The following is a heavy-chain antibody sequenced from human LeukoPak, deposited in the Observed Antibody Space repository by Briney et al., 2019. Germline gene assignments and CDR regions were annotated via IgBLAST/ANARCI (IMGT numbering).Heavy chain of an antibody. D-gene: IGHD3-22*01. CDR1: GYTFTGYY. CDR2: INPNSGGT. J-gene: IGHJ4*02. V-gene: IGHV1-2*02. Sequence: ASVKVSCKASGYTFTGYYVHWVRQAPGQGLEWVGWINPNSGGTNYAQKFQGRVTMTRDTSISTAYMELSRLRSDDTAVYYCARGWYYYDSSGYYYFDYWGQGTLVTVSS. CDR3: ARGWYYYDSSGYYYFDY.